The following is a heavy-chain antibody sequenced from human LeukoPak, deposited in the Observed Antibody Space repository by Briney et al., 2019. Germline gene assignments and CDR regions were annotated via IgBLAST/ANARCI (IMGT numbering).Heavy chain of an antibody. Sequence: TGGSLRLSCVASGFTFSTYAMHWVSQAPGKGLEYVSGISYNGGSSYYANSVKGRFTISRDNAKNTLYLQMNSLRAEDTAVYYCAKIVYSWFGELYGLDYWGQGTLVTVSS. J-gene: IGHJ4*02. V-gene: IGHV3-64*01. D-gene: IGHD3-10*01. CDR1: GFTFSTYA. CDR3: AKIVYSWFGELYGLDY. CDR2: ISYNGGSS.